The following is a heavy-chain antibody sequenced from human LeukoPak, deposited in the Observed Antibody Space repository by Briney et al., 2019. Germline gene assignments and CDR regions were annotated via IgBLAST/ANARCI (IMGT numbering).Heavy chain of an antibody. Sequence: KTSETLSLTCTVSGGSITGYYWTWIRQPPGKGLEWIGYISDSGSTNYNPSLKSRVTMSVDSSNTEFSLGLNSVTAADTAVYYCARVFRGAVTSNWFDPWGQGTLVTVSS. D-gene: IGHD4-17*01. J-gene: IGHJ5*02. CDR2: ISDSGST. V-gene: IGHV4-59*01. CDR1: GGSITGYY. CDR3: ARVFRGAVTSNWFDP.